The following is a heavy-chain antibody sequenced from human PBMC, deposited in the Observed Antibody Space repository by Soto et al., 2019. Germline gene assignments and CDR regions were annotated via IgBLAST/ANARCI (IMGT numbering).Heavy chain of an antibody. CDR2: IYWDNDK. Sequence: GSGATLVNPTQTLTLTCSFSGFSLSTGGVGVGWIRQPPGKALEWLAFIYWDNDKRYSPSLRSRLDITKDTSKNQVVLTVTNVDPVDAATYFCAHRRSGVSQWNYGELDYWGLGTLVTVSS. CDR3: AHRRSGVSQWNYGELDY. V-gene: IGHV2-5*02. CDR1: GFSLSTGGVG. J-gene: IGHJ4*02. D-gene: IGHD6-19*01.